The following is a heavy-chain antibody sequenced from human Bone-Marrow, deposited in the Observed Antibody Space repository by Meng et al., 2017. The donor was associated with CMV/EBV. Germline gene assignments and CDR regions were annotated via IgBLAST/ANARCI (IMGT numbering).Heavy chain of an antibody. J-gene: IGHJ4*02. CDR2: ISGSGGST. D-gene: IGHD3-3*01. Sequence: GESLKISCAASGFTFSGYAMSWVRQAPGKGLEWVSTISGSGGSTYYADSVKGRFTISRDNSKNTLYLQMNSLRAEDTAVYYCAKPTYYDFWSARGGDYWGQGTLVTVSS. CDR3: AKPTYYDFWSARGGDY. CDR1: GFTFSGYA. V-gene: IGHV3-23*01.